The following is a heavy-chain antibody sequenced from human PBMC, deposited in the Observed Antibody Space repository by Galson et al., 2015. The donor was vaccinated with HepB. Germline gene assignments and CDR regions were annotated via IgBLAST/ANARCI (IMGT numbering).Heavy chain of an antibody. CDR2: ISGSGGST. Sequence: SLRLSCAASGFTFSSYAMSWVRQAPGKGLEWVSAISGSGGSTYYADSVKGRFTISRDNSKNTLYLQMNSPRAEDTAVYYCANLRDVPFWSGYYKGSVGQLKFDPWGQGTLVTVSS. V-gene: IGHV3-23*01. CDR3: ANLRDVPFWSGYYKGSVGQLKFDP. J-gene: IGHJ5*02. D-gene: IGHD3-3*01. CDR1: GFTFSSYA.